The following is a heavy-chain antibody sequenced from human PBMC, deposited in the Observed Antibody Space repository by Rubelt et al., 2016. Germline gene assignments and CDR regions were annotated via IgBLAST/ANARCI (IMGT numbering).Heavy chain of an antibody. J-gene: IGHJ4*02. CDR2: ISGSGGST. D-gene: IGHD4-17*01. Sequence: QAPGKGLEWVSAISGSGGSTYYADSVKGRFTISRENSKNSLYLQMSSLRVEDTAVYYCARECDYGDYVPDYWGQGTLVSVSS. V-gene: IGHV3-23*01. CDR3: ARECDYGDYVPDY.